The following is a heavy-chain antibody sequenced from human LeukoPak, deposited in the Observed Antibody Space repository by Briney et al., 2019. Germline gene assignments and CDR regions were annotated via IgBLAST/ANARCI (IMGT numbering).Heavy chain of an antibody. J-gene: IGHJ4*02. Sequence: GGSLRPSCAASGFTFSSYGMHWVRQAPGKGLEWVAVISYDGSNKNYADSVKGRFTISRDNSKNTLYLQMNSLRAEDTAVYYCARGDPAVVGYWGQGTLVTVSS. CDR3: ARGDPAVVGY. D-gene: IGHD3-10*01. CDR2: ISYDGSNK. CDR1: GFTFSSYG. V-gene: IGHV3-30*03.